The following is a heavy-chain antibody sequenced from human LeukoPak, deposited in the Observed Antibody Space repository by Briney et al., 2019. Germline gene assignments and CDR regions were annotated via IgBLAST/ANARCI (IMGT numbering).Heavy chain of an antibody. CDR1: GYSISSGYY. D-gene: IGHD3-10*01. J-gene: IGHJ5*02. Sequence: SETLSLTCTVSGYSISSGYYWGWIRQPPGKGLEWIGSIYHSGSTYYNPSLKSRVTISVDTSKNQFSLKLSSVTAADTAVYYCARDFLPGSGSYYNWFDPWGQGTLVTVSS. CDR3: ARDFLPGSGSYYNWFDP. CDR2: IYHSGST. V-gene: IGHV4-38-2*02.